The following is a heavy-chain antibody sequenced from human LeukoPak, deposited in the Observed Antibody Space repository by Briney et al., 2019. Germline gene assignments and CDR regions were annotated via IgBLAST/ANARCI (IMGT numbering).Heavy chain of an antibody. V-gene: IGHV3-23*03. J-gene: IGHJ4*02. CDR1: GFTFSSYA. CDR3: AREHYYDSSGYYGY. Sequence: GGSLRLSCAASGFTFSSYAMSWVRQAPGKGLEWVSLIYSSSSDGSTYYADSVKGRFTISRDHLKNTLYLQMNSLRAEDTAVYYCAREHYYDSSGYYGYWGQGTLVTVSS. D-gene: IGHD3-22*01. CDR2: IYSSSSDGST.